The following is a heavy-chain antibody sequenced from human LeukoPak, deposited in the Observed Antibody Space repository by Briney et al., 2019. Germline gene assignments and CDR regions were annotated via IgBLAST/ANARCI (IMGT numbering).Heavy chain of an antibody. CDR1: GFTFSNYA. D-gene: IGHD7-27*01. V-gene: IGHV3-48*03. J-gene: IGHJ4*02. CDR3: GKAWGSHDF. CDR2: LSSSATAI. Sequence: GSLRPSCVVSGFTFSNYAMNCGRQDQGLGLDWISYLSSSATAIYYADSVRGRFTISRYNTRKSLFLQMNSLRAEYTAVYYCGKAWGSHDFWGQGTLVTVSS.